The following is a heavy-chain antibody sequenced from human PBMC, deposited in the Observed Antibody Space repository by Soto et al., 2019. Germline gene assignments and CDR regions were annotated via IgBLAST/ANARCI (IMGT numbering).Heavy chain of an antibody. J-gene: IGHJ4*02. CDR3: ARDAVVVAATPGVFDY. CDR2: IKQDGSEK. Sequence: GGSLRLSCAASGFTFSSYWMSWVRQAPGKGLEWVANIKQDGSEKYYVDSVKGRLTISRDNAKNSLYLQMNSLRAEDTAVYYCARDAVVVAATPGVFDYWGQGTLVTVSS. V-gene: IGHV3-7*03. D-gene: IGHD2-15*01. CDR1: GFTFSSYW.